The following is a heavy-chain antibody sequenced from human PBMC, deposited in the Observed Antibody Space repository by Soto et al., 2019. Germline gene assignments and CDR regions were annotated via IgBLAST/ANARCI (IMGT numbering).Heavy chain of an antibody. CDR3: ARGCSGGSCYSICFDY. CDR1: GFTFSNYW. CDR2: IKQDGSEK. J-gene: IGHJ4*02. D-gene: IGHD2-15*01. V-gene: IGHV3-7*03. Sequence: GGSLRLSCAASGFTFSNYWMTWVRQAPGKGLEWVANIKQDGSEKYYVDSVKGRFTISRDNAKNSLYLQMNSLRAEDTAVYYCARGCSGGSCYSICFDYWGQGTQVTVSS.